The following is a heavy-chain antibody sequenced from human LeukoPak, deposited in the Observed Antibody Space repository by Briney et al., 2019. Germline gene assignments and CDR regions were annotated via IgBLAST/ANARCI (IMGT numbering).Heavy chain of an antibody. Sequence: GASVKVSCKASGYTFTNYGISWVRQAPGQGLEWMGWISACTGNTNYAQNFQGRVTMTTDTSTSTAFMELRSLRSDDTAVYYCARSGVGYFYDNTGYYPLDYWGQGTLVTVSS. CDR1: GYTFTNYG. CDR2: ISACTGNT. D-gene: IGHD3-22*01. J-gene: IGHJ4*02. V-gene: IGHV1-18*01. CDR3: ARSGVGYFYDNTGYYPLDY.